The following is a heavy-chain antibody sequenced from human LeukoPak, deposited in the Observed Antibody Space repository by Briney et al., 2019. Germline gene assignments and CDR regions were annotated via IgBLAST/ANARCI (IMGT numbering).Heavy chain of an antibody. D-gene: IGHD2-2*01. J-gene: IGHJ4*02. V-gene: IGHV3-15*01. CDR2: IKSKTDGGTT. CDR1: GFTFSNAW. CDR3: TTADCSSTSCYEGYFDY. Sequence: KPGGSLRLSCAASGFTFSNAWMSWVRQAPGKGLEWVGRIKSKTDGGTTDYAAPVKGRFTISRDDSKNTLYLQMNSLKTEDTAVYYCTTADCSSTSCYEGYFDYWGQGTLVTVPS.